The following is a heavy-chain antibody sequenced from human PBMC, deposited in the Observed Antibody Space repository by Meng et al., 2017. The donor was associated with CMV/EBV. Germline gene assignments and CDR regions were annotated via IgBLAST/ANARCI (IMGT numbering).Heavy chain of an antibody. CDR1: GGSISSYH. J-gene: IGHJ4*02. V-gene: IGHV4-59*01. D-gene: IGHD3-22*01. CDR3: ARGGENYYDSSGYYS. CDR2: IYYSGST. Sequence: SETLSLTCTVSGGSISSYHWSWIRQPPGKGLEWIGYIYYSGSTNYNPSLKSRVTISVDTSKNQFSLKLSSVTAADTAVYYCARGGENYYDSSGYYSWGQGTLVTVSS.